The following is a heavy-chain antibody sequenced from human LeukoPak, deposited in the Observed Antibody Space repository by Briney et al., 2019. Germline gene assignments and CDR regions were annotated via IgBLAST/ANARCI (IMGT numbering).Heavy chain of an antibody. V-gene: IGHV5-51*01. J-gene: IGHJ3*02. CDR2: LYTGDSNP. Sequence: GESLQIACKGSGCSFTSYWIGWVRQMPGKGLEWLGVLYTGDSNPRYSPSFQGQVTISADKSISTAYLQWSILKASDTAMYYCASGRDYDFWSGYYPKETFDIWGQGTMVTVSS. D-gene: IGHD3-3*01. CDR1: GCSFTSYW. CDR3: ASGRDYDFWSGYYPKETFDI.